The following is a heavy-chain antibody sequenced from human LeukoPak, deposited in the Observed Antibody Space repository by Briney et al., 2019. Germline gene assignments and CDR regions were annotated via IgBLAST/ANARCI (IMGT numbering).Heavy chain of an antibody. V-gene: IGHV1-2*02. CDR2: INPNSGGT. D-gene: IGHD5-18*01. CDR3: ARVKGYSYAADAFDI. J-gene: IGHJ3*02. Sequence: GASVKVSCKASGYTFTGYYMHWVRQAPGQGLEWMGWINPNSGGTNYAQKFQGRVTMTRDTSISTAYMELSRLRSDDTAVYYCARVKGYSYAADAFDIWGQGTMVTVSS. CDR1: GYTFTGYY.